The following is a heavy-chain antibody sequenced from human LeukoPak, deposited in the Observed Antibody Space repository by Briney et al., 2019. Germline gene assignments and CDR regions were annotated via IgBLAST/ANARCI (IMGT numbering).Heavy chain of an antibody. D-gene: IGHD3-10*01. CDR1: GYTFTSYY. V-gene: IGHV1-46*01. Sequence: ASVKVSCKASGYTFTSYYMHWVRQAPGQGLEWMGIINPSGGSTSYAQKFQGRVTMTRDTSTSTVYMELSSLRSEDTAVYYCARVRLGSGSYYSALDYWGQGTLVTVSS. CDR2: INPSGGST. J-gene: IGHJ4*02. CDR3: ARVRLGSGSYYSALDY.